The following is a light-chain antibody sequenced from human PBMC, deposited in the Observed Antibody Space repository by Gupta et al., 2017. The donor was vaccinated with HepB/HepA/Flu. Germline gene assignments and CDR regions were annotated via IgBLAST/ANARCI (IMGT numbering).Light chain of an antibody. Sequence: ELVMTQSPATLSLSPGQRATLSCWARQSVRTNLAWYQQKPGQAPRLLIYDTSTRATGVPARCSSSSSGTEFALTISSLQSEDYAVYYCWQYNNWPPITFGRGTRLEVK. CDR3: WQYNNWPPIT. CDR1: QSVRTN. J-gene: IGKJ5*01. V-gene: IGKV3D-15*01. CDR2: DTS.